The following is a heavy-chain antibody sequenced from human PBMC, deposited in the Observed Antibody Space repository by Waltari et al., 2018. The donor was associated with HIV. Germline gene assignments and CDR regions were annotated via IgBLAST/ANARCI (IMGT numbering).Heavy chain of an antibody. CDR2: NNSEGSTG. J-gene: IGHJ4*02. D-gene: IGHD3-9*01. Sequence: VQLVESGGGSIKSGGSLRLSCAAPGFSVSNHWMEWVRQGPGKGLVWVGRNNSEGSTGEYAAAVKGRCVISRDNARNTVYLQVNSLGVEDTAVYYCARASHYFEFSTFDGDYYFDLWGRGTRVAVSS. V-gene: IGHV3-74*01. CDR1: GFSVSNHW. CDR3: ARASHYFEFSTFDGDYYFDL.